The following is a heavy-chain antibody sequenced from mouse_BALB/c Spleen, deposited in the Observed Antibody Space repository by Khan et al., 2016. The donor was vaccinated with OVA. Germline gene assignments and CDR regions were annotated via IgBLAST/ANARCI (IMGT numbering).Heavy chain of an antibody. CDR2: IWGDGST. Sequence: QVQLKQSGPGLVAPSQSLSITCTVSGFSLTGYGVNWVRQPPGKGLEWLGMIWGDGSTDYNSALKSRLSISKDNYKCQVFLKMHSLQTDDTARYYCARAYYGNYREAMDYWGQGTSVTVSS. D-gene: IGHD2-10*01. CDR3: ARAYYGNYREAMDY. V-gene: IGHV2-6-7*01. J-gene: IGHJ4*01. CDR1: GFSLTGYG.